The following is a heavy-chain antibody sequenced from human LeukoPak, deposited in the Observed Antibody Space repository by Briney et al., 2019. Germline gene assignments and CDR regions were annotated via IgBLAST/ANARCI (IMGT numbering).Heavy chain of an antibody. Sequence: PSETLSLTCTVSGGSISSSSYYWGWIRQPPGKGLEWIGSIYYSGSTYYNPSLKSRVTISVDTSKNQISLKVRSVTAADTAVYYCARENWVFDYWGQGILVTVSS. V-gene: IGHV4-39*07. D-gene: IGHD7-27*01. CDR2: IYYSGST. J-gene: IGHJ4*02. CDR1: GGSISSSSYY. CDR3: ARENWVFDY.